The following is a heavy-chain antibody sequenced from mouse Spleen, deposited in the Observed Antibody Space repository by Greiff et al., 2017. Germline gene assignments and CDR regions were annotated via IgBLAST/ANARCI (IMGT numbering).Heavy chain of an antibody. D-gene: IGHD2-1*01. V-gene: IGHV1-47*01. CDR3: ARQGNSYYYAMDY. J-gene: IGHJ4*01. Sequence: QVQLKESGAELVKPGASVKMSCKASGYTFTTYPIEWMKQNHGKSLEWIGNFHPYNDDTKYNEKFKGKATLTVEKSSSTVYLELSRLTSDDSAVYYCARQGNSYYYAMDYWGQGTSVTVSS. CDR1: GYTFTTYP. CDR2: FHPYNDDT.